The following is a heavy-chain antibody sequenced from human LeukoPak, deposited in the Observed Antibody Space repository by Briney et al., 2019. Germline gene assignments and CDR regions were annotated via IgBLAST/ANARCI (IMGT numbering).Heavy chain of an antibody. CDR3: ARSSGGVRRYFDL. CDR2: IIPIFGTA. CDR1: GGTFSSYA. Sequence: ASVTVSCTASGGTFSSYAISWVRQAPGQGLEWMGGIIPIFGTANYAQKFQGRVTITADESTSTAYMELSSLRSEDTAVYYCARSSGGVRRYFDLWGRGTLVTVSS. V-gene: IGHV1-69*01. J-gene: IGHJ2*01. D-gene: IGHD2-8*02.